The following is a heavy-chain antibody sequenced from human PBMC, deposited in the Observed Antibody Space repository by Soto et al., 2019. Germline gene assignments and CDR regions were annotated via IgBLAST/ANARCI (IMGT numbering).Heavy chain of an antibody. D-gene: IGHD1-26*01. CDR1: GFTFSSYW. V-gene: IGHV3-74*01. CDR2: INSDGSST. CDR3: AREISWDSAFDI. J-gene: IGHJ3*02. Sequence: PGGSLRLSCAASGFTFSSYWMHWVRQAPGKGLVWVSRINSDGSSTSYADSVKGRFTISRDNAKNTLYLQMNSLRAEDTAVYYCAREISWDSAFDIWGQGTMVTVSS.